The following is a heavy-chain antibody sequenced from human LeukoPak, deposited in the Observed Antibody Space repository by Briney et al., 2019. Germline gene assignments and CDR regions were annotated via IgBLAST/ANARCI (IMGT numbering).Heavy chain of an antibody. CDR2: VYPGDSNA. D-gene: IGHD3-22*01. V-gene: IGHV5-51*01. CDR1: GYTFTNYW. J-gene: IGHJ5*02. CDR3: AKQSSVTTPAS. Sequence: GESLKISCKGSGYTFTNYWIGWVRQMPGKGLEWMGIVYPGDSNAEYSPSFQGQVTISVDNSISTAYLQWSSLRASDTAMYLCAKQSSVTTPASWGQGTLVTVSS.